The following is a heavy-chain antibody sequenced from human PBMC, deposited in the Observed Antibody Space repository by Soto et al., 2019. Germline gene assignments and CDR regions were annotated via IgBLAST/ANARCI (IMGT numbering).Heavy chain of an antibody. CDR3: ARMEVCSGGSCYSFDY. V-gene: IGHV2-26*01. CDR1: GFSLSNARMG. J-gene: IGHJ4*02. CDR2: IFSNDEK. D-gene: IGHD2-15*01. Sequence: QVTLKESGPVLVKPTETLTLTCTVSGFSLSNARMGVSWIRQPPGKALEWLAHIFSNDEKSYSTSLKSRLTNHKDPSKSQVVLTLTNMDPVDTATYYGARMEVCSGGSCYSFDYWGQGTLVTVSS.